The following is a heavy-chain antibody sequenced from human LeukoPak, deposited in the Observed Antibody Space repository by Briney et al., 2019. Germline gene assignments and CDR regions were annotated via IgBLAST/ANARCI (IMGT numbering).Heavy chain of an antibody. CDR3: ARHPRGNYYFDY. J-gene: IGHJ4*02. D-gene: IGHD1-26*01. CDR1: GGSISSYY. Sequence: PSETLSLTCTVSGGSISSYYWSWIRQPPGKGLEWIGYIYYSGSTNYNPSLKSRVTISVDTSKNQFSLKLSSVTAADTAVFYCARHPRGNYYFDYWGQGTLVTVSS. V-gene: IGHV4-59*08. CDR2: IYYSGST.